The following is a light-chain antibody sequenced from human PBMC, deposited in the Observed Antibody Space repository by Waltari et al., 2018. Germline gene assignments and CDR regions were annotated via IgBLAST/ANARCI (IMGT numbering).Light chain of an antibody. CDR2: KAN. J-gene: IGLJ3*02. Sequence: QTVVTQEPSLSVSPGGTVTLTCALSPGPLPSTSYVIRYQQTPGQPPRTLMYKANIRSSGVPDRFSGSSLGNKAALTITGAQADDESDYYCLVYMGSGIWVFGGGTKLTVL. CDR3: LVYMGSGIWV. V-gene: IGLV8-61*01. CDR1: PGPLPSTSY.